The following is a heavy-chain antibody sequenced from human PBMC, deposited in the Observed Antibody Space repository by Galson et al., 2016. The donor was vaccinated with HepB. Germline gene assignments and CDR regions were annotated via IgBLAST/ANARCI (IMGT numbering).Heavy chain of an antibody. J-gene: IGHJ4*02. CDR1: GFTFSSYG. D-gene: IGHD3-9*01. CDR3: AKNDILTGYSAFDY. Sequence: LRLSCAASGFTFSSYGMNWVRQAPGKGLEWVAVISYDGSKKYYADSAKGRFTISRDNSKNTLYLQMNSLRAEDTAAYYCAKNDILTGYSAFDYWGQGTLVTVSS. CDR2: ISYDGSKK. V-gene: IGHV3-30*18.